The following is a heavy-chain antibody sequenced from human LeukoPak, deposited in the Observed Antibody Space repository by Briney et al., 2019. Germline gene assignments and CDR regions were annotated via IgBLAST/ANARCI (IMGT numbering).Heavy chain of an antibody. Sequence: GGSLRLSCEGSGFTFSIYWMSWVRQSPGKGLEWVATINQDGSEKYYVDSLKGRFTISRDNAKNSLYLQMNSLRVEDTALYYCARRYLEWSYDYWGQGTLVTVSS. J-gene: IGHJ4*02. D-gene: IGHD3-3*01. CDR3: ARRYLEWSYDY. CDR2: INQDGSEK. CDR1: GFTFSIYW. V-gene: IGHV3-7*01.